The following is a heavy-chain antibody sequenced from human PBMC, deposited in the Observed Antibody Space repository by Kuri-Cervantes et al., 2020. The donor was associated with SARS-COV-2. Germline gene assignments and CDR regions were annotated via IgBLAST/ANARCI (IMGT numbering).Heavy chain of an antibody. V-gene: IGHV4-34*01. Sequence: SETLSLTCAVYGGSFSGYYWGWIRQPPGKGLEWIGSIYYSGSTYHNPSLKSRVTISVDTSKNQFSLKLSSVTAEDTAVYYCARVKYSSGWYGVFDYWGQGTLVTVSS. J-gene: IGHJ4*02. CDR1: GGSFSGYY. CDR2: IYYSGST. D-gene: IGHD6-19*01. CDR3: ARVKYSSGWYGVFDY.